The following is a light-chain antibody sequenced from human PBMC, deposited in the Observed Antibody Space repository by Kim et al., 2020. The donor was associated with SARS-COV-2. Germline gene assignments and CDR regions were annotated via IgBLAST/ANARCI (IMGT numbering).Light chain of an antibody. CDR1: SSDVGGYNY. CDR2: EVS. J-gene: IGLJ2*01. CDR3: SSYAGSNNLV. Sequence: GQSVSISCTGTSSDVGGYNYASWYQQHPGKAPKLMFYEVSTRPSGVPDRFSGYKAGNTASLTVSGLQAEDEADYYCSSYAGSNNLVFGGGTQLTVL. V-gene: IGLV2-8*01.